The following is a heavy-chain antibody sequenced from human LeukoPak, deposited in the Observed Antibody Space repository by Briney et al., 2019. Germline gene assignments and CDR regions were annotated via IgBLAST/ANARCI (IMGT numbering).Heavy chain of an antibody. CDR2: IKTDGSST. CDR1: GFTFSSYW. D-gene: IGHD5/OR15-5a*01. V-gene: IGHV3-74*01. CDR3: ARGVSGTGPDI. Sequence: PGGSLRLSCAASGFTFSSYWMHWVRHAPGKGLVWVSRIKTDGSSTDYADSVKGRFTISRDNAKSTMYLQMNSLRAEDTAVYYCARGVSGTGPDIWGRGTMVTVSS. J-gene: IGHJ3*02.